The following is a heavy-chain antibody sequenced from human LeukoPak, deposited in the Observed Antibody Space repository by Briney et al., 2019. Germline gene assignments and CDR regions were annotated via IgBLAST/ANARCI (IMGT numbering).Heavy chain of an antibody. CDR2: IYYSGST. CDR3: ARRGLRGSGSYYGYNWFDP. J-gene: IGHJ5*02. D-gene: IGHD3-10*01. V-gene: IGHV4-59*01. Sequence: SETLSLTCTVSGGSISSYYWSWIRQPPGKGLEWIASIYYSGSTNYNPSLKSRVTISVDTSKNQFSLKLSSVTAADTAVYYCARRGLRGSGSYYGYNWFDPWGQGTLVTVSS. CDR1: GGSISSYY.